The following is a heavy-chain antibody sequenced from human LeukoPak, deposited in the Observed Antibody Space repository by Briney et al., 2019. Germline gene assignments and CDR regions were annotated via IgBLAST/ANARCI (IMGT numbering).Heavy chain of an antibody. D-gene: IGHD1-26*01. CDR3: ARDGANFIDY. CDR2: INSDGSTT. V-gene: IGHV3-74*01. CDR1: GFTFSSYW. J-gene: IGHJ4*02. Sequence: GGSLRLSCAASGFTFSSYWMHWVRQAPGKGLVWVSLINSDGSTTSYADSVKGRFTMSRDNAKNTLYLQMNSLRAEDTAVYYCARDGANFIDYWGQGTLVTVSS.